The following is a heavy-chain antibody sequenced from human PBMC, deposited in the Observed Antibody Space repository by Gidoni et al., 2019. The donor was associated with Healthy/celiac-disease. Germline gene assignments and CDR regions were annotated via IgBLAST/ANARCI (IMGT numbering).Heavy chain of an antibody. J-gene: IGHJ6*02. V-gene: IGHV3-11*01. Sequence: QVQLVESGGGWVKPGGSLRLSCAASGFTFRDYYMNWIRQAPGKGLEWVSYISSSANTIYYADSVKGRFTISRDNAKNSLYLQMNSLRGEDTAVYYCARESRLGNGMDVWGQGTTVTVSS. D-gene: IGHD2-2*01. CDR2: ISSSANTI. CDR1: GFTFRDYY. CDR3: ARESRLGNGMDV.